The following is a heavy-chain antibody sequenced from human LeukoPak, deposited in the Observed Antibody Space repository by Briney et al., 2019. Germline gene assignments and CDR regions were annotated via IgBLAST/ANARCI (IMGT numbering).Heavy chain of an antibody. J-gene: IGHJ4*02. CDR1: GFTFSTYA. V-gene: IGHV3-23*01. CDR3: TKDRRQRVVPYFDS. D-gene: IGHD2-21*01. Sequence: GGSLRLSCAASGFTFSTYAMSWVRHPPGKGLEWVSGISSGGNTQYTDSVKGRLTVSRDNSKNTLHLQMDSLRAEDTAIYYCTKDRRQRVVPYFDSWGQGTVVTVSS. CDR2: ISSGGNT.